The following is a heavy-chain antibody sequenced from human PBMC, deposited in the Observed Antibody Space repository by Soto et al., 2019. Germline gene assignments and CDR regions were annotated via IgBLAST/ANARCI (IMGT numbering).Heavy chain of an antibody. J-gene: IGHJ4*02. V-gene: IGHV4-59*11. D-gene: IGHD7-27*01. CDR2: IYYNGNT. Sequence: QVQLQESGLGLVKPSETLSLTCSVSGGSISNHYWSWIRQTPGKGLEWIGYIYYNGNTNDNPSLKSRVTMSVDTSRNQISLKLTTVTAADTAVYYCTRANWYSEYWGQGTLVTVSS. CDR1: GGSISNHY. CDR3: TRANWYSEY.